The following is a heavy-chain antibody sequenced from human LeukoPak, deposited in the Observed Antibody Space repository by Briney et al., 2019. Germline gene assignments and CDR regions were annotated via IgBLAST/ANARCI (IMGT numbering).Heavy chain of an antibody. D-gene: IGHD3-22*01. CDR1: GFTVSSNY. J-gene: IGHJ4*02. V-gene: IGHV3-66*01. Sequence: PGGSLRLSCAASGFTVSSNYMSWVRQAPGKGLEWVSVIYSGGSTYYADSVKGRFTISRDNSKNTLYLQMNSLRAEDTAVYYCARGQYYYDSSGYYSVFDYWGQGTLVTVSS. CDR3: ARGQYYYDSSGYYSVFDY. CDR2: IYSGGST.